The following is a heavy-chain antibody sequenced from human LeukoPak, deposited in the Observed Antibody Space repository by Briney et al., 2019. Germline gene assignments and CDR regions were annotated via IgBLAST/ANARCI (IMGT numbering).Heavy chain of an antibody. J-gene: IGHJ4*02. V-gene: IGHV1-2*02. Sequence: ASVKVSCKASGYTFTGYYMHWVRQAPGQGLEWMGWINPKSGGTNYAQKFQGRITMTRDTSISTAHMELSRLRSDDTAVYYCARWGLTAGPYGYNSQYWGQGTLVTVSS. CDR2: INPKSGGT. CDR3: ARWGLTAGPYGYNSQY. D-gene: IGHD5-24*01. CDR1: GYTFTGYY.